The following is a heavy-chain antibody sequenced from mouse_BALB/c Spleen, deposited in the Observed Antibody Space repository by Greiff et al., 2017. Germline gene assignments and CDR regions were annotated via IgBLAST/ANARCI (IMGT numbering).Heavy chain of an antibody. CDR3: ARSDGYYRWYFDV. CDR2: ISDGGSYT. D-gene: IGHD2-3*01. V-gene: IGHV5-4*02. Sequence: EVQLVESGGGLVKPGGSLKLSCAASGFTFSDYYMYWVRQTPEKRLEWVATISDGGSYTYYPDSVKGRFTISRDNAKNNLYLQMSSLKSEDTAMYYCARSDGYYRWYFDVGGAGTTVTVSS. J-gene: IGHJ1*01. CDR1: GFTFSDYY.